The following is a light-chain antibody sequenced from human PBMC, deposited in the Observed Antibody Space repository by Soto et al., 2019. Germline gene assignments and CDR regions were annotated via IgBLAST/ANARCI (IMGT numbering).Light chain of an antibody. CDR1: SSDIGSYNF. CDR2: ADT. J-gene: IGLJ3*02. V-gene: IGLV2-23*01. CDR3: CSYAGRSTSV. Sequence: QSALTQPASVSGSPGQSITISCTGASSDIGSYNFVSWYQQHPGKAPKLMIYADTKRPSGVSNRFSGAKSGNTASLTISGRQAEDESDYYCCSYAGRSTSVFGGGTK.